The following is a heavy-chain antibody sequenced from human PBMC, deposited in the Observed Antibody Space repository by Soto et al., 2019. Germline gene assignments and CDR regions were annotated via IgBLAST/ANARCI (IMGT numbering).Heavy chain of an antibody. Sequence: QVQLVESGGGVVQPGRSLRLSCAASGFTFSSYAMHWVRQAPGKGLEWVAVISYDGSNKYYADSVKGRFTISRDNSKNQLYMQMNGLRAEDTAVYYCARDLGYCSGGSCYSGYYYCYRMDVWGQGTTVTVSS. J-gene: IGHJ6*02. D-gene: IGHD2-15*01. CDR1: GFTFSSYA. CDR2: ISYDGSNK. CDR3: ARDLGYCSGGSCYSGYYYCYRMDV. V-gene: IGHV3-30-3*01.